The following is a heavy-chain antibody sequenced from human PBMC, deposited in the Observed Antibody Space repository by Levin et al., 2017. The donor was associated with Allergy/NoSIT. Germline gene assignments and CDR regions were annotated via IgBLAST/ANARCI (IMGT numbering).Heavy chain of an antibody. CDR2: TYHDGST. CDR1: GGSISGSTYY. V-gene: IGHV4-39*01. CDR3: ASRTYRD. Sequence: SCTVSGGSISGSTYYWGWIRQPPGMGLAWIGSTYHDGSTYYNPSLKSRITVSVDTSRNQFSLKVRSVTAADTAVYYCASRTYRDWGQGTLVTVSS. D-gene: IGHD2-21*01. J-gene: IGHJ4*02.